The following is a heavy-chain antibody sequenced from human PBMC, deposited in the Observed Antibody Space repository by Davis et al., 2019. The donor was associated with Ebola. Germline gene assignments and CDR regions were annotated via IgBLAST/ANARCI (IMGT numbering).Heavy chain of an antibody. CDR2: FDPEDGET. CDR3: ARATFGYNSGWYADY. J-gene: IGHJ4*02. CDR1: GNTLIELS. V-gene: IGHV1-24*01. D-gene: IGHD6-19*01. Sequence: ASVKVSCKVSGNTLIELSMHWVRQAPGKGLEWMGGFDPEDGETIYAERFQGRVTITTDTSASTAYLDLSSLRSDDTAVFYCARATFGYNSGWYADYWGQGTLVTVSS.